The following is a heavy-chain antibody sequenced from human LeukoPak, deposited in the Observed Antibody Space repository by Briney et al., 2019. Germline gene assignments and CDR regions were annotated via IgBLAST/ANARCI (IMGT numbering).Heavy chain of an antibody. D-gene: IGHD3-3*01. CDR1: GYTFTSYA. CDR3: ARGGGRQFGVVIMAPTPMGWFDP. V-gene: IGHV1-18*01. J-gene: IGHJ5*02. CDR2: ISAYNGNT. Sequence: GASVKVSCKASGYTFTSYAMHWVRQAPGQGLEWMGWISAYNGNTNYAQKLQGRVTMTTDTSTSTAYMELRSLRSDDTAVYYCARGGGRQFGVVIMAPTPMGWFDPWGQGTLVTVSS.